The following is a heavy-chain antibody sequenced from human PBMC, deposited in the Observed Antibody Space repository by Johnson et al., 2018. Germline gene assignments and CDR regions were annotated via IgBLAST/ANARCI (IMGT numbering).Heavy chain of an antibody. V-gene: IGHV3-30-3*01. J-gene: IGHJ3*02. D-gene: IGHD2-15*01. CDR3: ARDSCSGGSCYLRMAFDI. Sequence: QVQLGEAGGGVVQPGRSLRLSCAASGFTFSSYAMHWVRQAPGKGLEWVAVISYDGSNKYYADSVKGRFTIYRDNSKNTLSLKMTSLRAEDTAVYYCARDSCSGGSCYLRMAFDIWGQGTMVTVSS. CDR1: GFTFSSYA. CDR2: ISYDGSNK.